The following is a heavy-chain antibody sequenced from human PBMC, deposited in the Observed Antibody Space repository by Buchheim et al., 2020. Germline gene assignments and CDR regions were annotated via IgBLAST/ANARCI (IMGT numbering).Heavy chain of an antibody. D-gene: IGHD1-20*01. CDR2: IKTDGSET. V-gene: IGHV3-74*03. CDR1: GLTFINFW. CDR3: VSYNWIQPADY. Sequence: EGQLVESGGGLVQLGGSLRLSCAASGLTFINFWMYWVRHAPGKEPVWVSRIKTDGSETKYADSVKGRFTVSRVNAKNTLYQQMNSLRAEDTTVYYCVSYNWIQPADYWGQGTL. J-gene: IGHJ4*02.